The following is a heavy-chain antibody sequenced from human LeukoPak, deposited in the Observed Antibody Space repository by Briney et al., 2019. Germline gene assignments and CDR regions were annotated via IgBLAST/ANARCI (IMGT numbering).Heavy chain of an antibody. V-gene: IGHV1-46*01. CDR1: GYTFTNYY. J-gene: IGHJ4*02. Sequence: SVKVSCKASGYTFTNYYIHWMRQAPGQGLEWVGIINPNAVTTRYAQKFQGRITVTRDTSTSTVYMELSSLRSEDTAVYFCAREGAAEAKNFDYWGQGTLVIVSS. D-gene: IGHD6-25*01. CDR2: INPNAVTT. CDR3: AREGAAEAKNFDY.